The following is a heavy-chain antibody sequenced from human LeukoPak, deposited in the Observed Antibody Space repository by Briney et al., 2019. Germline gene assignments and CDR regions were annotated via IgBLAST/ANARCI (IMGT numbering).Heavy chain of an antibody. Sequence: TGGSLRLSCAASGFTVSSNYMSWVCQAPGKGLEWVSVIYSGGSTYYADSVKGRFTISRDNSKNTLYLQMNSLRAEDTAVYYCARDSLERGAPVDYWGQGTLVTVSS. D-gene: IGHD1-26*01. CDR2: IYSGGST. CDR1: GFTVSSNY. V-gene: IGHV3-66*01. CDR3: ARDSLERGAPVDY. J-gene: IGHJ4*02.